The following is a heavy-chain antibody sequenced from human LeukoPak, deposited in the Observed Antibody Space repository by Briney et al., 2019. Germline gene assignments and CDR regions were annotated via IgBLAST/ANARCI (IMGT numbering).Heavy chain of an antibody. CDR2: IYYSGST. CDR3: ARVRCSGGSCPYYYYYYYMDV. D-gene: IGHD2-15*01. Sequence: KASETLSLTCTVSGGSISSTRYYWGWIRQPPGKGLEWIGSIYYSGSTYYNPSLQSRVTISIDTSKNQFSLKLRFVTAADTAVYYCARVRCSGGSCPYYYYYYYMDVWGKGTTVTVSS. V-gene: IGHV4-39*07. J-gene: IGHJ6*03. CDR1: GGSISSTRYY.